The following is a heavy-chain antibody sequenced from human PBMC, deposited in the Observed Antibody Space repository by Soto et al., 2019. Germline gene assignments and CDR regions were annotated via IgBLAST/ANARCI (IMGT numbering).Heavy chain of an antibody. D-gene: IGHD5-12*01. Sequence: VASVKVSCKASGGTFSSYAISWVRQAPGQGLEWVGGIIPIFGTANYAQKFQGRVTITADESTSTAYMELSSLRSEDTAVYYCAREGHSGYDFDYWGQGTLVTVSS. CDR2: IIPIFGTA. CDR1: GGTFSSYA. J-gene: IGHJ4*02. V-gene: IGHV1-69*13. CDR3: AREGHSGYDFDY.